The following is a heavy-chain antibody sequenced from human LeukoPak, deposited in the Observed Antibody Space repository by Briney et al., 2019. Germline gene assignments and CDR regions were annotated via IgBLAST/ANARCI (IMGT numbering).Heavy chain of an antibody. V-gene: IGHV3-23*01. CDR1: GFTFSNYA. J-gene: IGHJ4*02. CDR3: AKGDTGMVRRYYFDY. CDR2: ISGSGGST. D-gene: IGHD5-18*01. Sequence: PGGSLRLSCAASGFTFSNYAMSWVRQAPGKGLEWVSVISGSGGSTYYADSVKGQFTIFRDSSKNTVYLQMNSLRADDTAVYYCAKGDTGMVRRYYFDYWGQGTLVTVSS.